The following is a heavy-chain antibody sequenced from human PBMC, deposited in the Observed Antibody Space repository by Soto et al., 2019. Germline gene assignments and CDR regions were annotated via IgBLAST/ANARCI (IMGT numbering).Heavy chain of an antibody. D-gene: IGHD1-26*01. J-gene: IGHJ6*02. CDR1: GFTFSDYG. CDR3: ARAYLGRLPRRADYYYALDV. Sequence: AGGSLRLSCAASGFTFSDYGMHWVRQAPGKGLEWVSAIGSAHDPYYLGSVKGRFSISRENAKNSLYLQMNSLTTGDTAVYYCARAYLGRLPRRADYYYALDVWGQGTTVTVSS. CDR2: IGSAHDP. V-gene: IGHV3-13*05.